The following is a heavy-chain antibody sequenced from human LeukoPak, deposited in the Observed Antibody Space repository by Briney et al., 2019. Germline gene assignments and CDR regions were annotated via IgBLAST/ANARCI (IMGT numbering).Heavy chain of an antibody. CDR2: INAGNGNT. CDR3: ARSGSYYYYYGMDV. CDR1: GYTFTSYA. V-gene: IGHV1-3*01. Sequence: GVSVMVSCKASGYTFTSYAMHWVRQAPGQRLEWMGWINAGNGNTKYSQKFQGRVTITRDTSASTAYMELSSLRSEDTAVYYCARSGSYYYYYGMDVWGQGTTVTVSS. D-gene: IGHD3-10*01. J-gene: IGHJ6*02.